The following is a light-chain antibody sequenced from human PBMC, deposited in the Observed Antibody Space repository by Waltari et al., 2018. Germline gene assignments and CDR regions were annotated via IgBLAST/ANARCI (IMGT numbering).Light chain of an antibody. CDR1: ILAKKY. CDR3: FSAADDSRV. J-gene: IGLJ3*02. Sequence: SYELTQPSSVSVSPGPTARITCSGDILAKKYARWFRQRPGQAPMLLLYKDSERPSGIPERFSGSTSGTTVTLTISGAQVEDEADYYCFSAADDSRVFGGGTRLTVL. CDR2: KDS. V-gene: IGLV3-27*01.